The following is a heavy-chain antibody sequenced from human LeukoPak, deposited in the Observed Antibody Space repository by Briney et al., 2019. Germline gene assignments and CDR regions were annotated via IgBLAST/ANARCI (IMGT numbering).Heavy chain of an antibody. Sequence: PSETLSLTCAVYGGSFSGYYWSWIRQPPGKGPEWIGEINHSGSTNYNPSLKSRVTISVDTSKNQFSLKLSSVTAADTAVYYCARGYDILTNADYFDYWGQGTLVTVSS. CDR3: ARGYDILTNADYFDY. CDR2: INHSGST. V-gene: IGHV4-34*01. CDR1: GGSFSGYY. D-gene: IGHD3-9*01. J-gene: IGHJ4*02.